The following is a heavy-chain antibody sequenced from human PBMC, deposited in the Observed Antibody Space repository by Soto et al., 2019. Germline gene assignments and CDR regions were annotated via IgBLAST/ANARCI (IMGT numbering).Heavy chain of an antibody. J-gene: IGHJ6*02. Sequence: ASVKVSCKASGYTFTSYGISWVRQAPGQGLEWMGWISAYNGNTNYAQKLQGRVTMTTDTSTSTAYMELSSLRSEDTAVYYCARVSVSSSSWYPILYYYYYYGMDVWGQGTTVTVSS. D-gene: IGHD6-13*01. V-gene: IGHV1-18*01. CDR3: ARVSVSSSSWYPILYYYYYYGMDV. CDR2: ISAYNGNT. CDR1: GYTFTSYG.